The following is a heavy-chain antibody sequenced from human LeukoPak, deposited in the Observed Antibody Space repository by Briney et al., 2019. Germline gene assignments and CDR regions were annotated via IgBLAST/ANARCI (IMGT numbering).Heavy chain of an antibody. Sequence: SVKVSCKASGGTFSSYTISWVRQAPGQGLEWMGRIIPILGIANYAQKFQGRVTITADKSTSTAYMELSSLRSEDTAVYYCARDRVVVVPAARTGWFDPWGQGTLVTVSS. CDR3: ARDRVVVVPAARTGWFDP. D-gene: IGHD2-2*01. CDR2: IIPILGIA. CDR1: GGTFSSYT. V-gene: IGHV1-69*04. J-gene: IGHJ5*02.